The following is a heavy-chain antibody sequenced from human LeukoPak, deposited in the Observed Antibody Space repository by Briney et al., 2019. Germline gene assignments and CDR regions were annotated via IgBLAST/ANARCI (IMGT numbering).Heavy chain of an antibody. CDR2: ISSSSSYT. Sequence: GGSLRLSCAASGFTFSDYYMSWIRQAPGKGLEWASYISSSSSYTNYADSVKGRFTISRDNAENSLHLQMNSLRAEDTAVYYCARMARRPGDVFDYWGQGTLVTVSS. J-gene: IGHJ4*02. V-gene: IGHV3-11*03. CDR1: GFTFSDYY. CDR3: ARMARRPGDVFDY. D-gene: IGHD3-16*01.